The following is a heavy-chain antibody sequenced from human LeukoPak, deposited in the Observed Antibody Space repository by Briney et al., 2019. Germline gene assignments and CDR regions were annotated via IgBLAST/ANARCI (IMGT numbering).Heavy chain of an antibody. Sequence: KPSETLSLTCSVSGGSLTNYYWGWIRQPPGKGLEFIGYIHPDGTTNYDSSLQSRVAISLDTSKIQFSLRLYSVTAADTALYFCARLNFRGGEALHFDSWGQGTLVTVSS. CDR1: GGSLTNYY. CDR2: IHPDGTT. CDR3: ARLNFRGGEALHFDS. D-gene: IGHD3-16*01. J-gene: IGHJ4*02. V-gene: IGHV4-4*09.